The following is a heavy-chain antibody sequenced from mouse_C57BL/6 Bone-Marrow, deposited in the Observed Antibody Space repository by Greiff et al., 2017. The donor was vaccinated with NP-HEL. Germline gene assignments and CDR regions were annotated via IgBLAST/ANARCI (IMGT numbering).Heavy chain of an antibody. CDR2: IDPENGDT. J-gene: IGHJ1*03. V-gene: IGHV14-4*01. CDR3: TYWYFDV. CDR1: GFNIKDDY. Sequence: EVQLQQSGAELVRPGASVKLSCTASGFNIKDDYMHWVKQRPEQGLEWIGWIDPENGDTEYASKFQGKATITAGTSSNTAYLQLSSLTSEDTAVYYCTYWYFDVWGTGTTVTVSS.